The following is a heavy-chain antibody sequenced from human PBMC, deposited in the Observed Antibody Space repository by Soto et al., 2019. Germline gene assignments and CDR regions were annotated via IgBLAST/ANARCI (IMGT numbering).Heavy chain of an antibody. D-gene: IGHD1-26*01. V-gene: IGHV3-33*01. CDR3: GRDPYSGARYYLAL. CDR2: KWFFASGGNE. CDR1: GFTFSNYG. Sequence: GGSLRLSCATSGFTFSNYGIHWVRQAPGKGLEWVAVKWFFASGGNEYYADSVKGRFAISRDDSKQTAYLEMKSLRAEDTAVYYCGRDPYSGARYYLALRGQGPHVTVSS. J-gene: IGHJ4*02.